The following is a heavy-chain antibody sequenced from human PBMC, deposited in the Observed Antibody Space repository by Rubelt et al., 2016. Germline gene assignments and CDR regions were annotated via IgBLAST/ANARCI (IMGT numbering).Heavy chain of an antibody. CDR2: IYYSGST. V-gene: IGHV4-39*07. CDR3: ASVVGSSWYYYYYGMDV. Sequence: QLQLQESGPGLVKPSETLSLTCTVSGGSISSSSYYWGWIRQPPGKGLEWIGSIYYSGSTYYNPSLKSRVTISVDTSKNQFSLKLSSVTAADTAVYYCASVVGSSWYYYYYGMDVWGQGTTVTVSS. D-gene: IGHD6-13*01. J-gene: IGHJ6*02. CDR1: GGSISSSSYY.